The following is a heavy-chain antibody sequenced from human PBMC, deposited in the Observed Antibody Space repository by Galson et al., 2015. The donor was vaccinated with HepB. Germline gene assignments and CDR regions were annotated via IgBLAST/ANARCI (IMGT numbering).Heavy chain of an antibody. J-gene: IGHJ3*02. Sequence: SETLSLTCAVYGGSFSGYYWSWIRQPPGKGLEWIGEINHSGSTNYNPSLKSRVTISVDTSKNQFSLKLSSVTAADTAVYYCARGGGIVVVPAAIYAFDIWGQGTMVTVS. D-gene: IGHD2-2*02. V-gene: IGHV4-34*01. CDR2: INHSGST. CDR3: ARGGGIVVVPAAIYAFDI. CDR1: GGSFSGYY.